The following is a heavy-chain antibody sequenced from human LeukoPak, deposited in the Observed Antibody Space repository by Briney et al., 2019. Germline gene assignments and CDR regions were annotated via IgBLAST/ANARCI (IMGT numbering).Heavy chain of an antibody. V-gene: IGHV1-69*13. Sequence: ASVKVSCKASGGTFSSYAISWVRQAPGQGLEWMGGIIPIFGTANYAQKFQGRVTITADESTSTAYMELRSLRSDDTAVYYCARFACSGGSCYLNYYYYYYMDVWGKGTTVTVSS. J-gene: IGHJ6*03. CDR2: IIPIFGTA. D-gene: IGHD2-15*01. CDR1: GGTFSSYA. CDR3: ARFACSGGSCYLNYYYYYYMDV.